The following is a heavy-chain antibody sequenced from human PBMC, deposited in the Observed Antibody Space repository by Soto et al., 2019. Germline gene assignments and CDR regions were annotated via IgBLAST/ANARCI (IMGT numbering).Heavy chain of an antibody. J-gene: IGHJ6*02. CDR3: ARDGGYCSGGSCRYGMDV. V-gene: IGHV1-69*01. D-gene: IGHD2-15*01. CDR2: IIPIFGTA. CDR1: GGTFSSYA. Sequence: QVQLVKSGAEVKKPGSSVKVSCKASGGTFSSYAISWVRQAPGQGLEWMGGIIPIFGTANYAQKFQGRVTITADESTSTAYMELSSLRSEDTAVYYCARDGGYCSGGSCRYGMDVWGQGTTVTVSS.